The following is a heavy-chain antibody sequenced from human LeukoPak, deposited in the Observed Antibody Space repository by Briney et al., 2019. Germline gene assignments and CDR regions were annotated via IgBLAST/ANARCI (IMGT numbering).Heavy chain of an antibody. CDR2: IYTSGST. V-gene: IGHV4-4*07. Sequence: SETLSLTCTVSGGSISSHYWSWIRQPAGKGLEWIGRIYTSGSTNYNPSLKSRVTMSVDTSKNQFSLKLSSVTAADTAVYYCARHRRYSSSWFPLDFDYWGQGTLVTVSS. CDR3: ARHRRYSSSWFPLDFDY. D-gene: IGHD6-13*01. J-gene: IGHJ4*02. CDR1: GGSISSHY.